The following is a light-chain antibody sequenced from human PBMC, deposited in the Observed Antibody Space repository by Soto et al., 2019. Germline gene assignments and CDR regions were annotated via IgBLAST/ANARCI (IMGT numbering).Light chain of an antibody. CDR3: QHGNSFPLT. CDR1: QGISNW. J-gene: IGKJ4*01. V-gene: IGKV1-12*01. CDR2: IVS. Sequence: DIQMTQSPSSVSASVGDRVTITCRACQGISNWLAWYQQKPGKAPKVLVSIVSSLQSGVPSTFSGSRSKTDFTLTITGLQPEDSENYYCQHGNSFPLTLGGGTKVEI.